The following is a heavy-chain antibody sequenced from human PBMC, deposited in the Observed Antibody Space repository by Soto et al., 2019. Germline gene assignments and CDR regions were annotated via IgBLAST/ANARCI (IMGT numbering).Heavy chain of an antibody. V-gene: IGHV3-43*01. D-gene: IGHD1-26*01. J-gene: IGHJ4*02. CDR2: ISWDGDFL. CDR1: GFKFDDYM. Sequence: EVLLVESGGGVVQPGGSLRLSCEASGFKFDDYMMHWVRQAPGKGLEWISRISWDGDFLDYADSIKGRFTVSRDNSQNSLYLHMNSLKTEDTAFYYRAKEGNGGSSRDHWGQGTLVTV. CDR3: AKEGNGGSSRDH.